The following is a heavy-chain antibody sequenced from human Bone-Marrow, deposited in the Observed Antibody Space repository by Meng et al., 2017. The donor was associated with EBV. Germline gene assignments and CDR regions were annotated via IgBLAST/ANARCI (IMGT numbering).Heavy chain of an antibody. CDR2: LIPMSGAP. V-gene: IGHV1-69*01. CDR1: GGTFNSDA. CDR3: ASESGRGFTPDY. Sequence: GVEVQKPGSSVKVSGLHFGGTFNSDAVSWVRQAPGQGLEWMGGLIPMSGAPHYAQKFQGRATITADESTSTHYMDLSNLRSDDTAMYYCASESGRGFTPDYWGQGTLVTVSS. J-gene: IGHJ4*02. D-gene: IGHD3-10*01.